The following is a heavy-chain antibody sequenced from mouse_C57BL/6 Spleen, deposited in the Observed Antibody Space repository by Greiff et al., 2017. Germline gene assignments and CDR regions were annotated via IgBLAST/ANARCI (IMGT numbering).Heavy chain of an antibody. V-gene: IGHV1-74*01. J-gene: IGHJ3*01. CDR3: ALLDLSFAY. D-gene: IGHD6-2*01. CDR2: IHPSDSDT. Sequence: QVQLQQPGAELVKPGASVKVSCKASGYTFTSYWMHWVKQRPGQGLEWIGRIHPSDSDTNYNQKVKGKATLTVDKSSSTPYMQLISLTSEDSAVYYYALLDLSFAYWGQGTLVTVSA. CDR1: GYTFTSYW.